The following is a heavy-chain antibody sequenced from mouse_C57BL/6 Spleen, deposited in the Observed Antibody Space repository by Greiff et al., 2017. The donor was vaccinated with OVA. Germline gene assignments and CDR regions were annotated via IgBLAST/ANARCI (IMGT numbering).Heavy chain of an antibody. V-gene: IGHV1-15*01. Sequence: QVQLQQSGAELVRPGASVTLSCKASGYTFTDYEMHWVKQTPVHGLEWIGAIDPETGGTAYNQKFKGKAILTADKSSSTAYMELRSLTSEDSAVYYCTRDDYDNLFDYWGQGTTLTVSS. J-gene: IGHJ2*01. CDR1: GYTFTDYE. CDR3: TRDDYDNLFDY. D-gene: IGHD2-4*01. CDR2: IDPETGGT.